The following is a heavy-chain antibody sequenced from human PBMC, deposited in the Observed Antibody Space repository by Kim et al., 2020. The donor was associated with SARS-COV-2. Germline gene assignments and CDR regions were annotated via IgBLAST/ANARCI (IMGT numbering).Heavy chain of an antibody. D-gene: IGHD4-17*01. Sequence: SVKGRFTISRENSKNTLYLQMNSLRAEDTAVYYCARAGLDVMDGACYFDYWGQGTLVTVSS. J-gene: IGHJ4*02. V-gene: IGHV3-30*01. CDR3: ARAGLDVMDGACYFDY.